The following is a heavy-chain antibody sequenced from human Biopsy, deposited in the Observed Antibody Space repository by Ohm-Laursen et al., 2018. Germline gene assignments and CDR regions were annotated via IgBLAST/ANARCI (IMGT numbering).Heavy chain of an antibody. V-gene: IGHV4-59*01. CDR2: VYNGGIT. CDR3: ARTPRDSFWSGSYKRGLWFDP. Sequence: GTLSLTCSVSGGSIISYYWTWIRQPPGKGLEWIGHVYNGGITNYNPSLKSRVNISKDTSKNQFSLQVNSVTAADTAVYYCARTPRDSFWSGSYKRGLWFDPWGQGTLVIVSS. CDR1: GGSIISYY. J-gene: IGHJ5*02. D-gene: IGHD3-3*01.